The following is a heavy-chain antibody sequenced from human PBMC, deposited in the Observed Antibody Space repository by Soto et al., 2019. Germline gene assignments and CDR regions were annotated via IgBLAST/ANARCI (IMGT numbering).Heavy chain of an antibody. Sequence: QVQLVQSGAEVKKPGSSVKVSCKASGGTFSSYAISWVRQAPGQGLEWMGGIIPIFGTANYAQKFQGRVTITAYDSTSTAYMALSSLRSEHTAVYYCARGNSNNVPLGYYYGMDVWGQGTTVTVSS. V-gene: IGHV1-69*01. CDR1: GGTFSSYA. J-gene: IGHJ6*01. D-gene: IGHD4-4*01. CDR3: ARGNSNNVPLGYYYGMDV. CDR2: IIPIFGTA.